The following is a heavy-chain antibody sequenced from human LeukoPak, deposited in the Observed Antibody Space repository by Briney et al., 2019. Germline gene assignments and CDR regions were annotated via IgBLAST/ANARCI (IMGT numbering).Heavy chain of an antibody. CDR1: GGSISSYY. V-gene: IGHV4-59*01. J-gene: IGHJ6*03. Sequence: SETLSLTCTVSGGSISSYYWSWIRQPPGKGLEWIGYIYYSGSTNYNPSLKSRVTISVDTSKNQFSLKLSSVTAADTAVYFCARDSRYSDKSGHYYSHYYMDVWGKGATVTVSS. CDR3: ARDSRYSDKSGHYYSHYYMDV. CDR2: IYYSGST. D-gene: IGHD3-22*01.